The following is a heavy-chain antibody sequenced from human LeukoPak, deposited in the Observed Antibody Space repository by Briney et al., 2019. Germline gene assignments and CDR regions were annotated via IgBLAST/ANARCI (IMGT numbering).Heavy chain of an antibody. CDR3: ARGYLDNDVHPHAFDI. CDR1: GFTFISYG. Sequence: GGSLRLSCAASGFTFISYGMHWVRQAPGEGLEWVANIKQDGSEKYYVDSVKGGFTISRDKTSRFLQMNSLRAEDTALYYCARGYLDNDVHPHAFDIWGQGTLVTVSS. V-gene: IGHV3-7*03. D-gene: IGHD3-10*02. CDR2: IKQDGSEK. J-gene: IGHJ3*02.